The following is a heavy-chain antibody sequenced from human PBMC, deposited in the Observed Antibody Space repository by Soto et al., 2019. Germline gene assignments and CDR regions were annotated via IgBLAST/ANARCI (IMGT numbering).Heavy chain of an antibody. J-gene: IGHJ6*02. Sequence: QVQLVQSGAEVKKPGSSVKVSCKASGGTFSSYAISWVRQAPGQGLEWMGGIIPIFGTANYAQKFQGRVTITADESTSTAYMELSSLRSEDTAVYYCAGVDTAMVRGYYYGMDVWGQGTTVTVSS. D-gene: IGHD5-18*01. V-gene: IGHV1-69*01. CDR3: AGVDTAMVRGYYYGMDV. CDR1: GGTFSSYA. CDR2: IIPIFGTA.